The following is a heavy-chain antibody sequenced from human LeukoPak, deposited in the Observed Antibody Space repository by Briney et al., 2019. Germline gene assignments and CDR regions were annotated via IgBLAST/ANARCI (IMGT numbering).Heavy chain of an antibody. D-gene: IGHD4-17*01. CDR1: GYTLTDYY. V-gene: IGHV1-2*02. CDR2: INPNSGAT. CDR3: ARDMLPMTTVTTPGDY. Sequence: ASMKLSCKASGYTLTDYYMHWVRQAPGQGLEWMGWINPNSGATKSAQKFQSRVAMTRDTSISTAYMELSRLRTDDTAVYYCARDMLPMTTVTTPGDYWGQGTLVTVSS. J-gene: IGHJ4*02.